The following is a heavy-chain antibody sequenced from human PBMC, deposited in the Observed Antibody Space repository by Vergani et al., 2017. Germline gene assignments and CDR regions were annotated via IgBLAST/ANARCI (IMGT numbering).Heavy chain of an antibody. CDR3: ARDADTAMVLNYYYGMDV. Sequence: EVQLVESGGGLVKPGGSLRLSCAASGFTFSSYSMNWVRQAPGKGLEWVSSISSCSSYIYYADSVKGRFTISRDNAKNSLYLQMNSLRAEDTAVYYCARDADTAMVLNYYYGMDVWGQGTTVTVSS. V-gene: IGHV3-21*01. J-gene: IGHJ6*02. D-gene: IGHD5-18*01. CDR2: ISSCSSYI. CDR1: GFTFSSYS.